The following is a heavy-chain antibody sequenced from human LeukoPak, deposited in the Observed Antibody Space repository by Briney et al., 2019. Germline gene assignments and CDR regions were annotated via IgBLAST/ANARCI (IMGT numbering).Heavy chain of an antibody. CDR2: IKQDGSEK. V-gene: IGHV3-7*01. Sequence: GGSLRLSCAASGFTFSSYWMTWVRQAPGKGLEWVANIKQDGSEKNFVDSVEGRFTISRDNAKNTLYLQMNSLRADDTAVYFCIRDLRDHDYWGQGALVTVSS. J-gene: IGHJ4*02. CDR3: IRDLRDHDY. CDR1: GFTFSSYW.